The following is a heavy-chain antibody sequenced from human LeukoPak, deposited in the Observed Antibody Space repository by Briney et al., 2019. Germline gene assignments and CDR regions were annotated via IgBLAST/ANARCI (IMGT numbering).Heavy chain of an antibody. CDR2: IHYSGNT. CDR3: ARLGAGPTYYDFWSGYSSFYFDY. V-gene: IGHV4-39*01. D-gene: IGHD3-3*01. Sequence: SETLSLTCTVSGGSTSSSNFYWGRIRRPPGMGLEWIGGIHYSGNTYYNPSLKSRVTISIDTSKNQFSLKLSSVTAADTAVYYCARLGAGPTYYDFWSGYSSFYFDYWGQGTLVTVSS. J-gene: IGHJ4*02. CDR1: GGSTSSSNFY.